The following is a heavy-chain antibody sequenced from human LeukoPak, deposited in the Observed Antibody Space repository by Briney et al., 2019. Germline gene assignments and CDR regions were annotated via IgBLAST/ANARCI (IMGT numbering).Heavy chain of an antibody. CDR3: ARYPRIAAAGHYFDY. D-gene: IGHD6-13*01. J-gene: IGHJ4*02. CDR1: GGSISSYY. CDR2: IYYSGST. V-gene: IGHV4-59*01. Sequence: SETLSLXCTVSGGSISSYYWSWIRQPPGKGLEWIGYIYYSGSTNYNPSLKSRVTISVDTSKNQFSLKLSSVTAADTAVYYCARYPRIAAAGHYFDYWGQGTLVTVSS.